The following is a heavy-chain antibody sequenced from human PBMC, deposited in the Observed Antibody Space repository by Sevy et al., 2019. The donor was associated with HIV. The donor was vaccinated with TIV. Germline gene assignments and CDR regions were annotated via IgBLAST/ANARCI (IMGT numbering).Heavy chain of an antibody. CDR3: ARYCGGDCYLNDAFDI. J-gene: IGHJ3*02. V-gene: IGHV3-23*01. Sequence: GGSLRLSCAASGFTFSSYAMSWVRQAPGKGLEWVSAISGSGGSTYYAHSVKGRFTISRDNSKNTLYLQMNSLRAEDTAVYYCARYCGGDCYLNDAFDIWGQGTMVTVSS. D-gene: IGHD2-21*02. CDR1: GFTFSSYA. CDR2: ISGSGGST.